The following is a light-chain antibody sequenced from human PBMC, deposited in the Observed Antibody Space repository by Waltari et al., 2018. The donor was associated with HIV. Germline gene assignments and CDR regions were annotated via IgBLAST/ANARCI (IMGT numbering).Light chain of an antibody. CDR3: SSYTTSSTLV. CDR2: EVS. V-gene: IGLV2-14*01. CDR1: SSDVGGYNY. Sequence: QSALTQPASVSGSPGQSITISCPGTSSDVGGYNYVSWFQQHPGKAPKLMIYEVSNRPSGVSNRVSGSKSGNTASLTISGLQAEDEADYYCSSYTTSSTLVFGGGTKLTV. J-gene: IGLJ3*02.